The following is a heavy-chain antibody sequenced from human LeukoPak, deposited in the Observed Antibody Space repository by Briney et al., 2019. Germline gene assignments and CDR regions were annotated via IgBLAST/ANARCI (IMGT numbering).Heavy chain of an antibody. D-gene: IGHD3-22*01. Sequence: GASVTVSCKASGYIFINYFIHWVRQAPGQGLEWMGLINPNSGNTGYAQKFQGRVTMTRNTSISTAYMELSSLRSEDTAVYYCASGSHYDNSGYFELFDYWGQGTLVTVSS. CDR1: GYIFINYF. CDR2: INPNSGNT. J-gene: IGHJ4*02. CDR3: ASGSHYDNSGYFELFDY. V-gene: IGHV1-8*02.